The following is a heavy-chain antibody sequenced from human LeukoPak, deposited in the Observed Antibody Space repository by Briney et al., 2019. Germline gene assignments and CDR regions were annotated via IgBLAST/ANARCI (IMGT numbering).Heavy chain of an antibody. J-gene: IGHJ4*02. CDR1: GYGFTSYW. V-gene: IGHV5-51*01. D-gene: IGHD3-10*01. Sequence: GESLKISCKGSGYGFTSYWIGWVRQMPGKGLEWMGIIYPGDSDTRYSPSFQGQVTISADKSIGTAYLQWSSLKASDTAMYYCARQKYYYGSGSRHPFDYWGQGTLVTVSS. CDR3: ARQKYYYGSGSRHPFDY. CDR2: IYPGDSDT.